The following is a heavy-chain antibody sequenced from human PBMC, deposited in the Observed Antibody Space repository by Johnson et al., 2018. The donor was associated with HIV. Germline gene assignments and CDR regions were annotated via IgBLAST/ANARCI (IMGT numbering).Heavy chain of an antibody. CDR2: ISNSGSTI. CDR1: GFTFSDYY. J-gene: IGHJ3*02. CDR3: ARGDGSGSTGAFDI. Sequence: QVQLVESGGGLIQPGGSLRLSCAASGFTFSDYYMSWIRQAPGKGLEWVSYISNSGSTIYYADSVKGRFTISRDNAKNTLYLQMNSLRDEDTALYHCARGDGSGSTGAFDIWGQGTMVTVSS. V-gene: IGHV3-11*01. D-gene: IGHD3-10*01.